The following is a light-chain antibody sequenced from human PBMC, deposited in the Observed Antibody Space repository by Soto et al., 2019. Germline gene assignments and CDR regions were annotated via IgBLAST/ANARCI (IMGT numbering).Light chain of an antibody. Sequence: EVVMTESPATLSASPRGGATLSCRASQGIGDTLAWYQHKPGQTPRLLIYDTSTRATGVPARFSGSRSGTEFTLTINSLQSEDFAVYYCQRYNNWPLTFGGGTKVDIK. CDR1: QGIGDT. V-gene: IGKV3-15*01. CDR2: DTS. J-gene: IGKJ4*01. CDR3: QRYNNWPLT.